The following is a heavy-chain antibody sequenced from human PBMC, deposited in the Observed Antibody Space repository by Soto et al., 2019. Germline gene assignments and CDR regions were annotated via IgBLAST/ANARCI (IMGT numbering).Heavy chain of an antibody. CDR2: IYKSATT. CDR3: ARGRYCLTGRCFPNWFDS. Sequence: QVQLLESGPGLVKPSQTLSLTCSVSGDSISNLDYFWAWIRQPPGHALEYIGYIYKSATTYYNPSCESRVDISVDTSKSQFSLNVTSVTAADTAVYFCARGRYCLTGRCFPNWFDSWGQGALVTVSS. CDR1: GDSISNLDYF. D-gene: IGHD7-27*01. J-gene: IGHJ5*01. V-gene: IGHV4-30-4*01.